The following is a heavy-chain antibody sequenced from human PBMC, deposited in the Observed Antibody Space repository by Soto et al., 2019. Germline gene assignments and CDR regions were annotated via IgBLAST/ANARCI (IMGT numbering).Heavy chain of an antibody. D-gene: IGHD3-10*01. CDR3: ARRGVAFDY. Sequence: GGSLRLSCAASGFTFSSYSMNWVRQAPGKGLEWISYISTTSSSIYYADSVKGRFTISRDNAKNSLFLQMNSLRDEDTAVYYCARRGVAFDYWGQGALVTVSS. J-gene: IGHJ4*02. CDR2: ISTTSSSI. CDR1: GFTFSSYS. V-gene: IGHV3-48*02.